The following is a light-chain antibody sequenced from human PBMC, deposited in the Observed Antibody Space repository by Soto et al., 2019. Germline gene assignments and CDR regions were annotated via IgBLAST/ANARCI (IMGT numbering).Light chain of an antibody. CDR1: TSNIGTNY. V-gene: IGLV1-47*01. Sequence: QSVLTQSPSVSGTPGQRVTISCSGSTSNIGTNYVFWYQLLPGTAPKLLIYRNHQHPSGVPDRFSGSKSATSASLAISGLRSEDEADYYCAAWDDSLSGFVFGPGTKLTVL. CDR2: RNH. J-gene: IGLJ1*01. CDR3: AAWDDSLSGFV.